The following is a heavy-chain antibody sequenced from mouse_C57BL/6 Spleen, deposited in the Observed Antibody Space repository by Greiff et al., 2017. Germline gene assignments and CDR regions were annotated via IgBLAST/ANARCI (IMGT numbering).Heavy chain of an antibody. V-gene: IGHV5-17*01. D-gene: IGHD2-2*01. CDR2: ISSGSSTI. Sequence: EVQLVESGGGLVKPGGSLKLSCAASGFTFSNYGMHWVRQAPEKGLEWVAYISSGSSTIYYADTVKGRFTISRDNAKNTLFLQMTSLRSEDTAMYYCARQEIYYGYDEESYYFDYWGQGTTLTVSS. J-gene: IGHJ2*01. CDR3: ARQEIYYGYDEESYYFDY. CDR1: GFTFSNYG.